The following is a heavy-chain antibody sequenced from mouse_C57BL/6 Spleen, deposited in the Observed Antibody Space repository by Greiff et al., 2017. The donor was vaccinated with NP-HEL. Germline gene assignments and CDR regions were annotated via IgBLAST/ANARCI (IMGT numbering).Heavy chain of an antibody. Sequence: SGAELVKPGASVKLSCTASGFNIKDYYMHWVKQRTEQGLEWIGRIDPEDGETKYAPKFQGKATITADTSSNTAYLQLSSLTSEDTAVYYCAARPYSNYVSDYFDYWGQGTTLTVSS. V-gene: IGHV14-2*01. J-gene: IGHJ2*01. CDR2: IDPEDGET. CDR3: AARPYSNYVSDYFDY. CDR1: GFNIKDYY. D-gene: IGHD2-5*01.